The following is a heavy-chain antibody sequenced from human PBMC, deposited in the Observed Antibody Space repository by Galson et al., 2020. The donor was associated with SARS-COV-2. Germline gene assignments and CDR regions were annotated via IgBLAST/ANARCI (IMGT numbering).Heavy chain of an antibody. CDR3: ARDRGDIVATFIYYGMDV. J-gene: IGHJ6*02. Sequence: GESLKISCKASGYTFTGYYMHWVRQAPGQGLEWMGWINPNSGGTNYAQKFQGRVTMTRDMSISTAYMELSRLRSDDTAVYYCARDRGDIVATFIYYGMDVWGQGTTVTVSS. V-gene: IGHV1-2*02. CDR2: INPNSGGT. CDR1: GYTFTGYY. D-gene: IGHD5-12*01.